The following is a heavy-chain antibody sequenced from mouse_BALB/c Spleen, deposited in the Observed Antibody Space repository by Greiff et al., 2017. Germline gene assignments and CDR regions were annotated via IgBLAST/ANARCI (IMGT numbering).Heavy chain of an antibody. J-gene: IGHJ2*01. Sequence: VQLKESGAELVRPGALVKLSCKASGFNIKDYYMHWVKQRPEQGLEWIGWIDPENGNTIYDPKFQGKASITADTSSNTAYLQLSSLTSEDTAVYYCASYYGYDENDYWGQGTTLTVSS. CDR3: ASYYGYDENDY. CDR1: GFNIKDYY. V-gene: IGHV14-1*02. D-gene: IGHD2-2*01. CDR2: IDPENGNT.